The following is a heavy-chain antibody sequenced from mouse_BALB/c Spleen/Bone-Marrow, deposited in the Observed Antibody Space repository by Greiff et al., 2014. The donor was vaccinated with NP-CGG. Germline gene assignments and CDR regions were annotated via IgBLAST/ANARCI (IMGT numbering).Heavy chain of an antibody. CDR2: INPSNGGT. Sequence: VQLQQSGAELVKPGASVKLSCKASGYTFTSYYMYWVKQRPGQGLEWIGEINPSNGGTNFNEKFKSKATLTVDKSSSTAFIQHSSLTSEDSAVYYCTRSDSYCGPHWYFDVWGAGTTVTVSS. J-gene: IGHJ1*01. CDR1: GYTFTSYY. D-gene: IGHD2-12*01. V-gene: IGHV1S81*02. CDR3: TRSDSYCGPHWYFDV.